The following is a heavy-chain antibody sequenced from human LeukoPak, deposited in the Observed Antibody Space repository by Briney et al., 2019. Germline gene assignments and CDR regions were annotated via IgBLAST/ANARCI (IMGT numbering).Heavy chain of an antibody. CDR3: ASGDNDPLFDY. CDR2: IYYSGST. V-gene: IGHV4-30-4*01. J-gene: IGHJ4*02. Sequence: SETLSLTCTVSGGSISSGDYCWSWIRQHPGKGLEWIGSIYYSGSTNYNPSLQGRVTISLDTSRNQFSLKLSSVTAADTAVYYCASGDNDPLFDYWGQGTLVTVSS. D-gene: IGHD1-1*01. CDR1: GGSISSGDYC.